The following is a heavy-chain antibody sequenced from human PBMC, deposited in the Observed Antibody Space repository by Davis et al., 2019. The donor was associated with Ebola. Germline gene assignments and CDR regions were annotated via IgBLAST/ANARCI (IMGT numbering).Heavy chain of an antibody. CDR2: IYYSGST. CDR3: ARGLLERYFDL. J-gene: IGHJ2*01. CDR1: GGSISSSSYY. D-gene: IGHD3-3*01. V-gene: IGHV4-39*01. Sequence: MPSETLSLTCTVSGGSISSSSYYWGWIRQPPGKGLEWIGSIYYSGSTYYNPSLKSRVTISVDTSKNQFSLKLSSVTAADTAVYYCARGLLERYFDLWGRGTLVTVSS.